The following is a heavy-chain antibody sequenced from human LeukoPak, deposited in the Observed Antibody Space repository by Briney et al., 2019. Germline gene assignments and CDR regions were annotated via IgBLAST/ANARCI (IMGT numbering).Heavy chain of an antibody. CDR1: GYTFTRYG. CDR3: AREYCSSTSCFDY. Sequence: GASVKVSCKASGYTFTRYGIGWVRQAPGQGLEWMGWISAYNGNTNYAQNLQGRVTMTTDTSTTTAYMELRSLTSDDTAIYYCAREYCSSTSCFDYWGQGTLVTVSS. J-gene: IGHJ4*02. D-gene: IGHD2-2*01. V-gene: IGHV1-18*01. CDR2: ISAYNGNT.